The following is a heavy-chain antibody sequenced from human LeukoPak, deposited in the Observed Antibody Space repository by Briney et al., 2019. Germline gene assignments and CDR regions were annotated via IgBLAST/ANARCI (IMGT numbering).Heavy chain of an antibody. Sequence: SQTLSLTFVLSGDRVSNDSAAWNWLRQSPARGLEWLGRTYYRSKWYNDYAVSVKSRITINPDTSKNQFSLQLNSVTPEDTAVYYCARERDDAFDIWGQGTMVTVSS. CDR1: GDRVSNDSAA. CDR2: TYYRSKWYN. V-gene: IGHV6-1*01. CDR3: ARERDDAFDI. J-gene: IGHJ3*02.